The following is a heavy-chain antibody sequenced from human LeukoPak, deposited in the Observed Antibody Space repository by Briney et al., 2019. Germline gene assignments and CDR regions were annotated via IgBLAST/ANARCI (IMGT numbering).Heavy chain of an antibody. J-gene: IGHJ3*01. CDR1: GSTFSNSG. CDR2: IWYDGSNE. Sequence: QSGGSLRLSCAASGSTFSNSGMHWVRQAPGKGLEWVAVIWYDGSNEYYADAVKGRFIISRDNSKNTVHLQMNSLRVEDTSVYYCAREISMFVNAFDLWGQGTLVAVSS. V-gene: IGHV3-33*01. D-gene: IGHD3-10*02. CDR3: AREISMFVNAFDL.